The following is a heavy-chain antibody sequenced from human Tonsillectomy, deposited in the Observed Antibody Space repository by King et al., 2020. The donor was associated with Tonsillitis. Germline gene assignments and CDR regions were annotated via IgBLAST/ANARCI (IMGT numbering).Heavy chain of an antibody. CDR2: ITWDGGTT. V-gene: IGHV3-43D*03. J-gene: IGHJ4*02. Sequence: EQLVQSGGVAVQPGGSLRLSCAASGFTFNDYGFHWVRQAPGKGLEWVSLITWDGGTTDYADSVRGRFTISRDDRQDSLYLQMNSLRPEDTALYYCAKDRGEGNFFDYWGQGTRVTVFS. CDR1: GFTFNDYG. D-gene: IGHD5-12*01. CDR3: AKDRGEGNFFDY.